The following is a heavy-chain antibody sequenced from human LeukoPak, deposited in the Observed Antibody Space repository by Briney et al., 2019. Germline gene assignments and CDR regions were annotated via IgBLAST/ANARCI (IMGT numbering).Heavy chain of an antibody. CDR2: IYSGGST. D-gene: IGHD6-19*01. CDR3: ARVQQWLVRDYYYYGMDV. Sequence: PGGSLRLSCAASGFTVSSNYMSWVRQAPGKGLEWVSVIYSGGSTYYADSVKGRFTIPRDNSKNTLYLQMNSLRAEDTAVYYCARVQQWLVRDYYYYGMDVWGQGTTVTVSS. CDR1: GFTVSSNY. V-gene: IGHV3-53*01. J-gene: IGHJ6*02.